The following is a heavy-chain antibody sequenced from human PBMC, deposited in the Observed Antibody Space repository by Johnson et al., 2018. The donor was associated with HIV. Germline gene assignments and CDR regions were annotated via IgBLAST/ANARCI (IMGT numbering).Heavy chain of an antibody. D-gene: IGHD5-12*01. CDR2: INWNGGST. Sequence: VQLVESGGGVVQPGRSLRLSCAASGFTFSSYAMHWVRQAPGKGLEWVSGINWNGGSTGYADSVKDRFTISRDNAKNSLYLQMNSLRTEDTAVYYCAKGLTGYSGYEKGGHAFDIWGQGTMVTVSS. V-gene: IGHV3-NL1*01. CDR3: AKGLTGYSGYEKGGHAFDI. J-gene: IGHJ3*02. CDR1: GFTFSSYA.